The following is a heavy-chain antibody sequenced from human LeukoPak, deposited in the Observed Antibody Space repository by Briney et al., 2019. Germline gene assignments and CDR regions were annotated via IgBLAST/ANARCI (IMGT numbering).Heavy chain of an antibody. CDR3: AREDYDILTGYPRFDP. V-gene: IGHV4-61*02. CDR1: GGSISSGSYY. D-gene: IGHD3-9*01. CDR2: IYTSGST. J-gene: IGHJ5*02. Sequence: SQTLSLTCTVSGGSISSGSYYWSWIRHPAGKGLEWIGRIYTSGSTNYNPSLKSRVAISVDTSKNQFSLKLSSVTAADTAVYYCAREDYDILTGYPRFDPWGQGTLVTVSS.